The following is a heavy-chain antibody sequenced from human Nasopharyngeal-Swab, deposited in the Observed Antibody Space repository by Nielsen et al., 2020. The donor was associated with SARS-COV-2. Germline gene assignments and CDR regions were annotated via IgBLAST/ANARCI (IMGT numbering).Heavy chain of an antibody. Sequence: GESLKISCAASGFTFSDYYMSWIRQAPGKGLEWVSYISSSGSTIYYADSVKGRFTISRDNAKNSLYLQMNSLRAEDTAVYYCARGRHYYGSGSYYLKGYYYYGMDVWGQGTTVTVSS. CDR2: ISSSGSTI. J-gene: IGHJ6*02. CDR3: ARGRHYYGSGSYYLKGYYYYGMDV. D-gene: IGHD3-10*01. CDR1: GFTFSDYY. V-gene: IGHV3-11*04.